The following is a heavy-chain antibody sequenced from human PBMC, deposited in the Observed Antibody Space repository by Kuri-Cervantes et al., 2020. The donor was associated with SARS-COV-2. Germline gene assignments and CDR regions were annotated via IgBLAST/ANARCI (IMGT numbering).Heavy chain of an antibody. CDR1: GGSFSGYY. V-gene: IGHV4-34*09. J-gene: IGHJ6*02. D-gene: IGHD3-10*01. CDR2: INHSGST. CDR3: ARDGRAYGSGSRERYGMDV. Sequence: SQTLSLTCAVYGGSFSGYYWSWIRLPPGKGLEWIWEINHSGSTYYNPSLKSRVTISVDTSKNQFSLKLSSVTAADTAVYYCARDGRAYGSGSRERYGMDVWGQGTTVTVSS.